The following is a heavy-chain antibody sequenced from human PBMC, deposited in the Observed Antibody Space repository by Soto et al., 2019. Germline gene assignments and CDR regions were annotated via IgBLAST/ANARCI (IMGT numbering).Heavy chain of an antibody. V-gene: IGHV3-30*03. Sequence: GGSLRLSCVASGFIFSTYGMHWVRQAPGMGLEWVAATSYDGSYKYYADSVKGRFTVSRDNSKNTVYLEINSLTDEDTALYSCARDVTGGSRLGQRSEYVDHWGRGILVTVSS. D-gene: IGHD3-16*01. J-gene: IGHJ4*02. CDR2: TSYDGSYK. CDR3: ARDVTGGSRLGQRSEYVDH. CDR1: GFIFSTYG.